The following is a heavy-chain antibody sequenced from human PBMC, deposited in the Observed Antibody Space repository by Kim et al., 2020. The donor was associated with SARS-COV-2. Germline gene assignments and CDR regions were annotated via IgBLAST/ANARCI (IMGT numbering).Heavy chain of an antibody. CDR3: AKVPSGWYLKDY. D-gene: IGHD6-19*01. CDR2: ISGGGGST. Sequence: GGSLRLSCAASGFTFGTYAMTWVRQAPGRGLQWVSTISGGGGSTYYADSVKGRFSISRDNSENTLYLQMNSLRVEDTAVYYCAKVPSGWYLKDYWGQGTLVTVSS. V-gene: IGHV3-23*01. CDR1: GFTFGTYA. J-gene: IGHJ4*02.